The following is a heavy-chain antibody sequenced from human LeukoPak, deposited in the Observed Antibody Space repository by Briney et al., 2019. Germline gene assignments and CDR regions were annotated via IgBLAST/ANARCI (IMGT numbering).Heavy chain of an antibody. J-gene: IGHJ4*02. CDR2: IYTSGST. V-gene: IGHV4-61*02. D-gene: IGHD2-15*01. Sequence: SQTLSLTCTVSAGSISSGSYYWSWIRQPAGRGLEWIGRIYTSGSTNYNPSLKSRVTISVDTSKNQFSLKLSSVTAADTAVYYCARVSGGTHDYWGQGTLVTVSS. CDR3: ARVSGGTHDY. CDR1: AGSISSGSYY.